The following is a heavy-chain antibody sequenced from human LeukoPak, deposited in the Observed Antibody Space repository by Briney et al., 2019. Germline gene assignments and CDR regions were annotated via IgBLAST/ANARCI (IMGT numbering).Heavy chain of an antibody. Sequence: PSRTLSLTCAVSGGSISSGGYSWRWIRQPPGKGLEWIGYIYHSGSTYYNPSLKSRVTISVDRSKNQFSLKLSSVTAADTAVYYCAREGSGDRGEAFDIWGQGTMVTVSS. D-gene: IGHD3-16*01. CDR3: AREGSGDRGEAFDI. CDR2: IYHSGST. V-gene: IGHV4-30-2*01. CDR1: GGSISSGGYS. J-gene: IGHJ3*02.